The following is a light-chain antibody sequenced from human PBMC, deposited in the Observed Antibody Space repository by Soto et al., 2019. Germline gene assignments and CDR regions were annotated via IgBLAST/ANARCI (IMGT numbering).Light chain of an antibody. V-gene: IGKV3D-15*01. Sequence: IVLTQSPATLSLSPGERATLSCRASQNVSSNLLVWYQQKPGQAPSLLIYGASSRATGIPDRFSGSGSGTDFTLTISSLQSEDFAVYYCQQYNNWPKTFGQGTKVDIK. CDR3: QQYNNWPKT. J-gene: IGKJ1*01. CDR2: GAS. CDR1: QNVSSN.